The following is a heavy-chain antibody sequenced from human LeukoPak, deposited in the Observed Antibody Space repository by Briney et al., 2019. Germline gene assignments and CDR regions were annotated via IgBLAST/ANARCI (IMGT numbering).Heavy chain of an antibody. CDR3: AKGYIQLWWFDY. J-gene: IGHJ4*02. CDR2: ISGSGDGA. V-gene: IGHV3-23*01. Sequence: PGGSLRLSCAASGFTFSTYAMSWVRQAPGKGLQWVSLISGSGDGAHYADSVKGRFTISRDNSKNTVYLQMTNLRAEGTAVYYCAKGYIQLWWFDYWGQGTLVTVSS. CDR1: GFTFSTYA. D-gene: IGHD2-21*01.